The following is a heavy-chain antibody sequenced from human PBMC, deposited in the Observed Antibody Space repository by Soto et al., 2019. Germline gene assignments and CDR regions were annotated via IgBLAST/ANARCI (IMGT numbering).Heavy chain of an antibody. D-gene: IGHD3-22*01. V-gene: IGHV1-3*01. CDR2: INAGNGNT. CDR1: GYTFTSYA. J-gene: IGHJ4*02. Sequence: GASVKVSCKASGYTFTSYAMHWVRQAPGQRLEWMGWINAGNGNTKYSQKFQGRVTITRDTSASTAYMELSSLRSEDTAVYYCATDYYYDSSGYFPPIGYWGQGTLVTVSS. CDR3: ATDYYYDSSGYFPPIGY.